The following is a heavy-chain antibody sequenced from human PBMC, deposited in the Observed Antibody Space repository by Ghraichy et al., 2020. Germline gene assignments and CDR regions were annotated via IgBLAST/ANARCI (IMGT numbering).Heavy chain of an antibody. Sequence: ASVKVSCKASGYTFTGYYMHWVRQAPGQGLEWMGWINPNSGGTNYAQKFQGRVTMTRDTSISTAYMELSRLRSDDTAVYYCARGLGYYDFWSGYQKDYWGQGTLVTVSS. CDR2: INPNSGGT. V-gene: IGHV1-2*02. J-gene: IGHJ4*02. D-gene: IGHD3-3*01. CDR3: ARGLGYYDFWSGYQKDY. CDR1: GYTFTGYY.